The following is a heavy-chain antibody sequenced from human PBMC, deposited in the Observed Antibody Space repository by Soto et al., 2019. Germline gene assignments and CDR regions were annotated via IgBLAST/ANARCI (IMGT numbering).Heavy chain of an antibody. Sequence: GGSLRLSCAASGFTFSSYGMHWVRQAPGKGLEWVAVIWYDGSNKYYADSVKGRFTISRDNSKNTLYLQMNSLRAEDTAVYYCARAGTGPPSSVYYAMDVWGQGTTVTVSS. V-gene: IGHV3-33*01. CDR3: ARAGTGPPSSVYYAMDV. CDR1: GFTFSSYG. D-gene: IGHD1-1*01. J-gene: IGHJ6*02. CDR2: IWYDGSNK.